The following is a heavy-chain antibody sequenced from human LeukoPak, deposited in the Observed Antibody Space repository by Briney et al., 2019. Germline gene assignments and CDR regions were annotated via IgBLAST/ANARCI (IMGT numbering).Heavy chain of an antibody. CDR3: ASRVDYDSSGYYHGMDV. CDR1: GFTFSNYG. D-gene: IGHD3-22*01. CDR2: ISYNGNNK. Sequence: GGSLRLSCAASGFTFSNYGMHWVRQAPGKGLEWVAVISYNGNNKYYADSVKGRFTISRDNSKNTLYLQMNSLRAEDTAVYYCASRVDYDSSGYYHGMDVWGQGTTVTVSS. J-gene: IGHJ6*02. V-gene: IGHV3-30*03.